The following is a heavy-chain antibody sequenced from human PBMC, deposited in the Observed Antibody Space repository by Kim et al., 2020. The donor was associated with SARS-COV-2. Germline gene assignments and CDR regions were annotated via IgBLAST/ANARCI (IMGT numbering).Heavy chain of an antibody. J-gene: IGHJ4*02. Sequence: GGSLRLSCAASGFTFSNYAMSWVRQAPGKGLEWVSAVTGNGGSTYYADSVKGRFTISRDNSKNSLYLQMNSLRAEDTAVYYCAKLDQSRISIEVGNFDYWGQGTLVTVSS. D-gene: IGHD6-19*01. V-gene: IGHV3-23*01. CDR1: GFTFSNYA. CDR2: VTGNGGST. CDR3: AKLDQSRISIEVGNFDY.